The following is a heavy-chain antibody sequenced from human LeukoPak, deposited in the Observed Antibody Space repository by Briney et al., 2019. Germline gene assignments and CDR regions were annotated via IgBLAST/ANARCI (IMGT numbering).Heavy chain of an antibody. Sequence: GGSLRLSCAAPGFTFSSYGMHWVRQAPGKGLEWVAVISYDGSNKYYADSVKGRFTISRDNSKNTLYLQMNSLRAEDTAVYYCAKATYYYDSSGYYPADYWGQGTLVTVSS. CDR2: ISYDGSNK. J-gene: IGHJ4*02. CDR1: GFTFSSYG. CDR3: AKATYYYDSSGYYPADY. V-gene: IGHV3-30*18. D-gene: IGHD3-22*01.